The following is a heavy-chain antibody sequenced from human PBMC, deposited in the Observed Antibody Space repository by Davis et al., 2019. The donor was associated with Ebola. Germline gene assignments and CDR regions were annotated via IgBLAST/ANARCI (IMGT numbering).Heavy chain of an antibody. CDR3: AKDTSNVWFDV. V-gene: IGHV3-23*01. D-gene: IGHD6-19*01. Sequence: GGSLRLSCAASGFTFSNYAMGWVRQAPGKGLEWVSSVSRGTTHYADSVKGRFTISRDNSKDTLSLQMTSLRVEDTAIYYCAKDTSNVWFDVWGQGTMVTVSS. CDR1: GFTFSNYA. CDR2: VSRGTT. J-gene: IGHJ3*01.